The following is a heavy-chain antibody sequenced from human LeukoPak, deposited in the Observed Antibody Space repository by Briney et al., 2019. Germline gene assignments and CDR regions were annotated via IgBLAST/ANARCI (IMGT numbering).Heavy chain of an antibody. CDR3: ARVGSTCDH. J-gene: IGHJ4*02. V-gene: IGHV3-7*05. CDR1: GFTFSMYE. CDR2: IKKDGSEK. D-gene: IGHD2-15*01. Sequence: PGGSLRLSCAASGFTFSMYEMNWVRQAPGKGLEWVANIKKDGSEKYYVDSVKGRFTISRDNAKSSLYLQMNSLRAEDTAVYYCARVGSTCDHWGQGTLVTVSS.